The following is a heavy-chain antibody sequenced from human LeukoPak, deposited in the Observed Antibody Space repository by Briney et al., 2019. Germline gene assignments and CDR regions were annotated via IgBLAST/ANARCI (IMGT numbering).Heavy chain of an antibody. J-gene: IGHJ4*02. CDR2: SSAYNGNT. V-gene: IGHV1-18*01. CDR3: ARDPYDSSGYYYSGLDY. D-gene: IGHD3-22*01. CDR1: GGAFSSYA. Sequence: ASVKVSCKASGGAFSSYAISWVRQGPGQGLEWMGWSSAYNGNTNYAQKFQGRVTLATDTSTSTAYMELRSLRSDDTAVYYCARDPYDSSGYYYSGLDYWGQGTLVTVSS.